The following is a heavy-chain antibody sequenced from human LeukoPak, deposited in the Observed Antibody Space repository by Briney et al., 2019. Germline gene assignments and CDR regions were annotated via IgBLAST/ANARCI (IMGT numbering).Heavy chain of an antibody. J-gene: IGHJ5*02. D-gene: IGHD6-19*01. Sequence: ASVKVSCKASGYTFTGYYMHWVRQAPGQGLEWMGWINPNSGGTNYAQKFQGRVTMTRDTSISTAYMELSRLRSDDTAVYYCARDRRRMAVAGTGWFDPWGQGTLVTVSS. CDR2: INPNSGGT. V-gene: IGHV1-2*02. CDR1: GYTFTGYY. CDR3: ARDRRRMAVAGTGWFDP.